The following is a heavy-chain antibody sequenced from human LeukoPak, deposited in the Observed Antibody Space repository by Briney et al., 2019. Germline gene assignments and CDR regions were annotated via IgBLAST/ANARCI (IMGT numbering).Heavy chain of an antibody. Sequence: GGSLRLSCAASGFTFEDYATYWVRQAPGKGLEWVSGISWNSGSIVYADSVKGRFTISRDNAKNSLYLQMNSLRAEDTALYYCAKSYGSGSYWYFDYWGQGTLVTVSS. D-gene: IGHD3-10*01. J-gene: IGHJ4*02. V-gene: IGHV3-9*01. CDR2: ISWNSGSI. CDR1: GFTFEDYA. CDR3: AKSYGSGSYWYFDY.